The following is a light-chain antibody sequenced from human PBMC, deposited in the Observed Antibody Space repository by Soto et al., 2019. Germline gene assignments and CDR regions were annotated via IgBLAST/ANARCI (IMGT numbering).Light chain of an antibody. J-gene: IGKJ3*01. CDR1: QRCRSD. Sequence: IVMTQSPATLSFSRGERATLSCRASQRCRSDLVWYQQRGGQAPRLLIYGTSTRADGIPARCSGRGCGTEFTLTISSLQSEDFSVYFYQQYNNWQFHFGTATKVAXK. CDR2: GTS. CDR3: QQYNNWQFH. V-gene: IGKV3-15*01.